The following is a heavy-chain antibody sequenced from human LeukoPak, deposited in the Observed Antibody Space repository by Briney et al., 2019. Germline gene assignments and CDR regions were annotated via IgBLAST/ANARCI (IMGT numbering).Heavy chain of an antibody. CDR2: MNPNSGNT. D-gene: IGHD2-15*01. CDR3: ATPLGRYCSGGSCYDY. Sequence: ASVKVSCKASGYTFTSYDINWVRQATGQGLEWMGWMNPNSGNTGYAQKFQGRVTMTRNTSISTAYMELSSLRSEDTAVYYCATPLGRYCSGGSCYDYWGQGTLVTVSS. V-gene: IGHV1-8*01. CDR1: GYTFTSYD. J-gene: IGHJ4*02.